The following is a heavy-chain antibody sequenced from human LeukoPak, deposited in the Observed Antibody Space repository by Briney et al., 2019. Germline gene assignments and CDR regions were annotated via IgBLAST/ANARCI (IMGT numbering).Heavy chain of an antibody. CDR1: GGSISGSNYY. CDR3: ARHSSAARPNFDY. D-gene: IGHD6-6*01. J-gene: IGHJ4*02. CDR2: IYYSGTT. V-gene: IGHV4-39*01. Sequence: SETLSLTCTVSGGSISGSNYYWGWIRQPPGKGLEWIGSIYYSGTTYYNPSLKSRVTISVDTSKNQFSLEVTSMTAADTAVYYCARHSSAARPNFDYWGQGTLVTVSS.